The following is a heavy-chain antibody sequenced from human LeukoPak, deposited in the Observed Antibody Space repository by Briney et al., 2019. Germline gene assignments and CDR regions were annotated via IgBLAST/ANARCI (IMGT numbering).Heavy chain of an antibody. V-gene: IGHV1-69*05. Sequence: SVKVSCKASGGTFSCYAISWVRQAPGQGLEWMGGIIPIFGTANYAQKFQGRVTITTDESTSTAYMELSSLRSEDTAVYYCASGSSGYYYASGAFDIWGHGTMVTVSS. D-gene: IGHD3-22*01. CDR3: ASGSSGYYYASGAFDI. J-gene: IGHJ3*02. CDR1: GGTFSCYA. CDR2: IIPIFGTA.